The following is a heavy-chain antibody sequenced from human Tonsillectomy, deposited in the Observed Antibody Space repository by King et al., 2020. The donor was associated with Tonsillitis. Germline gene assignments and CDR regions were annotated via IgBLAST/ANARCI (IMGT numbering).Heavy chain of an antibody. D-gene: IGHD3-22*01. CDR2: ISASGGST. CDR1: GFTFINYA. V-gene: IGHV3-23*04. J-gene: IGHJ5*02. Sequence: VQLVESGGGLVQPGGSVRLSCAASGFTFINYAMSWVRQAPGEGLEWVSGISASGGSTYYGVSVKGRFTISRDNSKNTLYLQMDSLRVEDTAVYYCAKDSGDTSGGRYRFDPWGQGTLVTVSS. CDR3: AKDSGDTSGGRYRFDP.